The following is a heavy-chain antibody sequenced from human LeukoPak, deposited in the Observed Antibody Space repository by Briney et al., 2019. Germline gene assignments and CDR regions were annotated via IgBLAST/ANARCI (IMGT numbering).Heavy chain of an antibody. CDR3: ARMITFGGVIQQPPYYFDY. CDR1: GGSISSYY. D-gene: IGHD3-16*02. V-gene: IGHV4-59*01. CDR2: IYYSGST. Sequence: SETLSLTCTVSGGSISSYYWSWIRQPPGKGLEWIGYIYYSGSTNYNPSLKSRVTISVDTSKNQFSLKLSSVTAADTAVYYCARMITFGGVIQQPPYYFDYWGQGTLVTVSS. J-gene: IGHJ4*02.